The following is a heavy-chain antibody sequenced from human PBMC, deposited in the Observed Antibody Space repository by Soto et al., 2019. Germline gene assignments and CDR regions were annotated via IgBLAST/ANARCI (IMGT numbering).Heavy chain of an antibody. CDR2: IYYSGST. D-gene: IGHD3-16*01. V-gene: IGHV4-30-4*01. Sequence: QVQLQESGPGLVKPSQTLSLTCTVSGGSISSGDYYWSWIRQPPGKGLEWIGHIYYSGSTYYTPSLKSRVSISVDTSKNQFSLKLSSVTAADTAVYYCASHDYAHYGMDVWGQGTTVTVSS. J-gene: IGHJ6*02. CDR3: ASHDYAHYGMDV. CDR1: GGSISSGDYY.